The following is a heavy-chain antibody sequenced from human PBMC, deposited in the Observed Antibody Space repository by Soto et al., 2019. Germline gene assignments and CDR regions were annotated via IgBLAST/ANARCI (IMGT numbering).Heavy chain of an antibody. CDR2: IRNKASSYTT. V-gene: IGHV3-72*01. CDR3: ARIQRGYCSGGSCHPVDV. D-gene: IGHD2-15*01. Sequence: EVQLVESGGGLVQPGGSLRPSCAASGLTFSDHYMDWVRQAPGKGLEWVGRIRNKASSYTTEYAASVKGRFTISRDDSENSLYLQMISLKIEDTAVYYCARIQRGYCSGGSCHPVDVWGQGTTVTVSS. J-gene: IGHJ6*02. CDR1: GLTFSDHY.